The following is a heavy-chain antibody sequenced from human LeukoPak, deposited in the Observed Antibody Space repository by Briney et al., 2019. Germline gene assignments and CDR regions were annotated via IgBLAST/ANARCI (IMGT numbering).Heavy chain of an antibody. V-gene: IGHV3-21*01. D-gene: IGHD6-13*01. CDR2: IGGGGNYI. CDR3: ARATTEAGISATGTGY. J-gene: IGHJ4*02. CDR1: GFTFSSYG. Sequence: PGRSLRLSCAASGFTFSSYGMHWVRQAPGKGLEWVSSIGGGGNYIYYADSVKGRFTISRDNAKNSLYLQMNSLRAEDTAVYYCARATTEAGISATGTGYWGQGTLVTVSS.